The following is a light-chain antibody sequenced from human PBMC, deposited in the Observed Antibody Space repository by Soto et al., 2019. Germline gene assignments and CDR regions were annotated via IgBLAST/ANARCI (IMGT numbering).Light chain of an antibody. J-gene: IGKJ2*01. V-gene: IGKV3-15*01. CDR3: QQYNNWPPYT. CDR1: QSVSSN. Sequence: EIVMTQSPATLSVSPGERATLSCRASQSVSSNLAWDQQKPGQAPRLLIYGASTRATGIPARFSGSGSGTEFTLTITTLQSEDSAVYYCQQYNNWPPYTFGQGTKLEIK. CDR2: GAS.